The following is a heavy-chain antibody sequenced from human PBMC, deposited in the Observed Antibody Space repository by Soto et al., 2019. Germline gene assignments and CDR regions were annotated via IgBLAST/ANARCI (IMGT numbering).Heavy chain of an antibody. D-gene: IGHD6-19*01. Sequence: PGGSLRLSCAASGFTFSSSGMHWVRQAPGKGLEWVAVIWYDGSNKYYADSVKGRSTISRDNSKNTVYLQMNSLTAEDTAVYYCAKDWGTVSVAGTGGFFDYWGQGTLVTVSS. CDR3: AKDWGTVSVAGTGGFFDY. CDR1: GFTFSSSG. J-gene: IGHJ4*02. CDR2: IWYDGSNK. V-gene: IGHV3-33*06.